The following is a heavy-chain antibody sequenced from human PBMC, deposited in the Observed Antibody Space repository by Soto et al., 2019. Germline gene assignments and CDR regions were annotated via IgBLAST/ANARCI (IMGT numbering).Heavy chain of an antibody. V-gene: IGHV3-7*05. J-gene: IGHJ5*02. D-gene: IGHD2-15*01. CDR3: ARPLGYCSGGSCFPFDR. Sequence: GGSLRLSCAASGFTFNEYWMTWVRQAPGRGLEWVANVRQDDNERYYVDSVKGRFTISRDNAQSSLYLQMNNLRAEDTAVYYCARPLGYCSGGSCFPFDRWGQGALVTVSS. CDR1: GFTFNEYW. CDR2: VRQDDNER.